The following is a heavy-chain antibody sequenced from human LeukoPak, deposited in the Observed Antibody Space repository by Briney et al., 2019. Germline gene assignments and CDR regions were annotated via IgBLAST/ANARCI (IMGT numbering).Heavy chain of an antibody. CDR1: GFSLNNFA. D-gene: IGHD1-26*01. J-gene: IGHJ1*01. CDR2: ISSGGGST. Sequence: GGSLRLSCAASGFSLNNFAMSWVRQGPGKGPEWVSAISSGGGSTYYADAVKGRFTISGDSGKNTLYLQMNSLRAEDTAVYYCAKLAKGSLVYFQHWGQGTLVTVSS. CDR3: AKLAKGSLVYFQH. V-gene: IGHV3-23*01.